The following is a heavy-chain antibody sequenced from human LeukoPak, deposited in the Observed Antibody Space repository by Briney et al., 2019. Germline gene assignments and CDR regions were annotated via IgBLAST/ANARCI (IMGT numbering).Heavy chain of an antibody. D-gene: IGHD6-6*01. CDR3: ARDWGIAARNNWFDP. CDR2: INPSGGST. V-gene: IGHV1-46*03. J-gene: IGHJ5*02. CDR1: GYTFTSYY. Sequence: GASVKVSCKAPGYTFTSYYMHWVRQAPGQGLEWMGIINPSGGSTSYAQKFQGRVTMTRDTSTSTVYMELSSLRSEDTAVYYCARDWGIAARNNWFDPWGQGTLVTVSS.